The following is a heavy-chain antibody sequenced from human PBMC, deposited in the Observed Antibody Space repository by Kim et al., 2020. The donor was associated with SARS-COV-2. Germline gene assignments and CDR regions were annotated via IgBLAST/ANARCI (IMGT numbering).Heavy chain of an antibody. D-gene: IGHD2-2*01. CDR1: GFTFSSYS. J-gene: IGHJ3*02. V-gene: IGHV3-21*01. Sequence: GGSLRLSCAASGFTFSSYSMNWVRQAPGKGLEWVSSISSSSSYIYYADSVKGRFTISRDNAKNSLYLQMNSLRAEDTAVYYCARDSGGIVVVPAADDAFDIWGQGTMVTVSS. CDR3: ARDSGGIVVVPAADDAFDI. CDR2: ISSSSSYI.